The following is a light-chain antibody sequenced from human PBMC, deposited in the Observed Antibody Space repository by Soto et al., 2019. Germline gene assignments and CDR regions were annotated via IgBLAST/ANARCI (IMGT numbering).Light chain of an antibody. CDR1: QSVSSSY. CDR2: GAS. J-gene: IGKJ1*01. V-gene: IGKV3-20*01. Sequence: EIVLTQSPGTLSLSPGERATLSCRASQSVSSSYLAWYQQKPGQAPRLLIYGASSRAIGIPDRFSGRGSATDFTLTISRLEPEDFAVYYCHQYDSSLWTFGQGTKVEIK. CDR3: HQYDSSLWT.